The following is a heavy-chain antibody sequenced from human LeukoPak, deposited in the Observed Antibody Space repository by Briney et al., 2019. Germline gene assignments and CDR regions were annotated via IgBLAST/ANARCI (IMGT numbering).Heavy chain of an antibody. CDR2: ISGSGGST. J-gene: IGHJ4*02. Sequence: GGSLRLSCAASGFTFSSYAMSWVRQAPGKGLEWVSGISGSGGSTYYADSVKGRFTISRDSSKNTLYLQMSSLRAEDTAVYYCARSSYDYGGIEGPFDYWGQGTLVTVSS. V-gene: IGHV3-23*01. D-gene: IGHD4-23*01. CDR1: GFTFSSYA. CDR3: ARSSYDYGGIEGPFDY.